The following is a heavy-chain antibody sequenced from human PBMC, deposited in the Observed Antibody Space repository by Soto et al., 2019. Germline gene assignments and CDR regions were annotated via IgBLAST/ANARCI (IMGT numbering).Heavy chain of an antibody. V-gene: IGHV1-69*12. CDR2: IIPIFGNT. CDR3: ARVTVTGSVYNFYYYGMDV. Sequence: QVQLVQSGVEVKKPGSSVKVSCKASGGTLNSYAIDWVRQAPGQGLEWMGGIIPIFGNTYYAQRLQGRVKLTADESTRTAQIELSTLTSEATAVYYCARVTVTGSVYNFYYYGMDVWGQGTTVIVSS. J-gene: IGHJ6*02. CDR1: GGTLNSYA. D-gene: IGHD1-1*01.